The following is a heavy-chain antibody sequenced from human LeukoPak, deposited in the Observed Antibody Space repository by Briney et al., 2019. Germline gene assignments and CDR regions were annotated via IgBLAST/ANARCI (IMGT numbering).Heavy chain of an antibody. V-gene: IGHV1-2*02. Sequence: ASVKVSCKASGYTFTGYYMHWVRQAPGQGPEWMGWINPNSGGTNYAQKFQSRVTMTRDTSISTAYMELRSLRSDDTAVYYCARETRYSSGWYEVWGKGTTVTVSS. CDR1: GYTFTGYY. J-gene: IGHJ6*04. CDR2: INPNSGGT. CDR3: ARETRYSSGWYEV. D-gene: IGHD6-19*01.